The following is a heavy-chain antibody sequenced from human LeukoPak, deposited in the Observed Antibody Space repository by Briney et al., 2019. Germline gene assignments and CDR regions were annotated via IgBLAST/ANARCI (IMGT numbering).Heavy chain of an antibody. CDR2: ISASGAYT. CDR1: GFTFSNYA. V-gene: IGHV3-23*01. Sequence: GGSLRLSCAASGFTFSNYAMGWVRQAPGKGLEWVSTISASGAYTYYTGSVKSRFTISRDNSKNTLYLQMNSLRADDTAVYYCARVGNDFDPWGQGTLVTVSS. CDR3: ARVGNDFDP. D-gene: IGHD1-1*01. J-gene: IGHJ5*02.